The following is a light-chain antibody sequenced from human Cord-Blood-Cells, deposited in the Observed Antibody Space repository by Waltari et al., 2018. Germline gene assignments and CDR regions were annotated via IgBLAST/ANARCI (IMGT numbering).Light chain of an antibody. V-gene: IGLV2-14*01. Sequence: QSALTQPAAVSGSPGQSLTSSCTGTSSDVGCYNYVSWYQQHPGKAPKLMIYDVSNRPSGVSNRFSGSKSGNTASLTISGLQAEDEADYYCSSYTSSSTYVFGTGTKVTVL. CDR2: DVS. CDR3: SSYTSSSTYV. CDR1: SSDVGCYNY. J-gene: IGLJ1*01.